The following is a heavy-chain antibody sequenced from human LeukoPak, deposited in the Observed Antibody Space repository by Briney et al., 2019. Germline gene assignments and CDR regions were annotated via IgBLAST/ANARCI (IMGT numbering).Heavy chain of an antibody. J-gene: IGHJ5*02. CDR2: ISAYNGNT. CDR3: ARWGRGPVWFGELSAWIYNWFDP. D-gene: IGHD3-10*01. CDR1: GYTFTSYG. V-gene: IGHV1-18*01. Sequence: ASVKVSCKASGYTFTSYGISWVRQAPGQGLEWMGWISAYNGNTNYAQKLQGRVTMTTDTSTSTAYMELRSLRSDDTAVYYCARWGRGPVWFGELSAWIYNWFDPWGQGTLVTVSS.